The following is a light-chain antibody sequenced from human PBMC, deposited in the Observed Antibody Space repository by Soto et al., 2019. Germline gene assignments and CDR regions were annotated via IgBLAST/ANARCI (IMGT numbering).Light chain of an antibody. CDR3: MQTLQIPWT. V-gene: IGKV1-39*01. CDR1: QSISSY. Sequence: DIQMTQSPSSLSASVGDRVTITCRASQSISSYLNWYQQKPGKAPKLLIYAASSLQSGVPSRFSGSGSGTDFTLKISRVEAEDVGVYYCMQTLQIPWTFGQGTKVEIK. CDR2: AAS. J-gene: IGKJ1*01.